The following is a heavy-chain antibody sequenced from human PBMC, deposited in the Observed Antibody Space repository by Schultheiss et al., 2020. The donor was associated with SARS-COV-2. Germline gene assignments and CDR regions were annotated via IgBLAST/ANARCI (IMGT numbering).Heavy chain of an antibody. Sequence: ASVKVSCKASGGTFSSYAISWVRQAPGQGLEWMGWISAYNGNTNYAQKLQGRVTMTTDTSTSTAYMELRSLRSDDTAVYYCAGYSSGANWFDPWGQGTLVTVSS. CDR1: GGTFSSYA. J-gene: IGHJ5*02. CDR2: ISAYNGNT. V-gene: IGHV1-18*01. CDR3: AGYSSGANWFDP. D-gene: IGHD6-19*01.